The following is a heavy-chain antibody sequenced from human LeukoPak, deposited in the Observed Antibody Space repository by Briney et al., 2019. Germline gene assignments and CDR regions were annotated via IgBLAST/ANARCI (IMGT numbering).Heavy chain of an antibody. J-gene: IGHJ4*02. CDR3: ARVPTGIATMVRGVIIED. D-gene: IGHD3-10*01. CDR2: IYYSGST. Sequence: PSETLSLTCTVSGSSISSGDYYWSWIRQPPGKGLEWIGYIYYSGSTYYNPSLKSRVTISVDTSKNQFSLKLSSVTAADTAVYYCARVPTGIATMVRGVIIEDWGQGTLVTVSS. CDR1: GSSISSGDYY. V-gene: IGHV4-30-4*01.